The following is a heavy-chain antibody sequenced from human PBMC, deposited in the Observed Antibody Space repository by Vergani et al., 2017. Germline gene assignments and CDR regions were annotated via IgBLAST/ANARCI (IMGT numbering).Heavy chain of an antibody. CDR1: GFTFSASP. CDR3: ARDRVDIVATTTYYYYYYGMDV. V-gene: IGHV3-53*04. CDR2: IYSGGST. Sequence: EVQLLQSGGGVIQPGGSVRLSCAASGFTFSASPMTWVRQAPGKGLEWVSVIYSGGSTYYADSVKGRFTISRHNSKNTLYLQMNSLRAEDTAVYYCARDRVDIVATTTYYYYYYGMDVWGQGTTVTVSS. D-gene: IGHD5-12*01. J-gene: IGHJ6*02.